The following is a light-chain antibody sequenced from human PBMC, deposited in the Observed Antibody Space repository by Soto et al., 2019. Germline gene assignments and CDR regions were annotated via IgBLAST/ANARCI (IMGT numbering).Light chain of an antibody. CDR2: GAS. CDR3: QQYNDWPHT. V-gene: IGKV3-15*01. Sequence: EKVMTQSPAALSVSPGERATLSCRASQSVNSNLAWYQQKPGQAPSLLLYGASTRATGIPARFSGSASGTEFTRTVRSLQSEASAVYYCQQYNDWPHTFGGGTKVQIK. J-gene: IGKJ4*01. CDR1: QSVNSN.